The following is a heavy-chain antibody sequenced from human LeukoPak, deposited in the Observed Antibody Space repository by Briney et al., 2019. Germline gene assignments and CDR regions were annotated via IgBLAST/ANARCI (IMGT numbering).Heavy chain of an antibody. Sequence: GGSLTLSCAASGCTFSSYGMSWVRQAPGQGLELVSASSGSGCSTYYADSVKGRFTIFRDNSKNTLYLQMNSLRAEETTVYYCATDGPGWELHSHFDYWGQGTLVTVSS. J-gene: IGHJ4*02. CDR3: ATDGPGWELHSHFDY. V-gene: IGHV3-23*01. CDR2: SSGSGCST. D-gene: IGHD1-26*01. CDR1: GCTFSSYG.